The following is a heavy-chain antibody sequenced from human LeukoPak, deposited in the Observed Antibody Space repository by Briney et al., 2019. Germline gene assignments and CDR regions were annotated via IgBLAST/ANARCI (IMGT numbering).Heavy chain of an antibody. Sequence: ASVKVSCKASGYTFTDYYMHWVRQAPGQGLEWMGWINPNNGGTNYAQKFQDRVTVTRDTSISTAYMELSRLRSDDMAVYYCARVSPPRAAAGFRFDPWGQGTLVTVSS. J-gene: IGHJ5*02. CDR1: GYTFTDYY. V-gene: IGHV1-2*02. D-gene: IGHD6-13*01. CDR2: INPNNGGT. CDR3: ARVSPPRAAAGFRFDP.